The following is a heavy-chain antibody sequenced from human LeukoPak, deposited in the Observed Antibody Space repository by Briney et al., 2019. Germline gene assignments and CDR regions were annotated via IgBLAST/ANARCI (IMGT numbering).Heavy chain of an antibody. CDR2: IYYSGST. V-gene: IGHV4-59*01. D-gene: IGHD6-13*01. CDR3: ARVNGRGSSSWRNYYYYGMDV. CDR1: GGSISSYY. Sequence: PSETLSLTCTVSGGSISSYYWSWIRQPPGKGLEWIGYIYYSGSTNYNPSLKSRVTISVDTSKNQFSLKLSSVTAADTAVYYCARVNGRGSSSWRNYYYYGMDVWGQGTTVTVSS. J-gene: IGHJ6*02.